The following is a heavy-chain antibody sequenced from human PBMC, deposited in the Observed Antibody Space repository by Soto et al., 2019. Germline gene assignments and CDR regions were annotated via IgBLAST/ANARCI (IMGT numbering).Heavy chain of an antibody. CDR2: INHSGST. CDR3: ARRPRYYGSGSYYFWFDP. D-gene: IGHD3-10*01. CDR1: GGSFSGYY. Sequence: SETLSLTCAVYGGSFSGYYWSWIRQPPGKGLEWIGEINHSGSTNYNPSLKSRVTISVDTSKNQFSLKLSSATAADTAVYYCARRPRYYGSGSYYFWFDPWGQGTLVT. J-gene: IGHJ5*02. V-gene: IGHV4-34*01.